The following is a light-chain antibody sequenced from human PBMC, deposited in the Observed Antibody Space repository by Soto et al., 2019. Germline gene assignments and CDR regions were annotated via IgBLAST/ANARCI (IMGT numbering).Light chain of an antibody. CDR1: SSNIGAGYD. J-gene: IGLJ2*01. CDR2: GNS. V-gene: IGLV1-40*01. Sequence: QSVLTQPPSVSGAPGQRVTISCPGSSSNIGAGYDVHWYQQLPGTAPKLLIYGNSNRPSGVPDRFSGSKSGTSASLAITGLRAEDEADYYCQSYDSSRSGVVFGGGTKLTVL. CDR3: QSYDSSRSGVV.